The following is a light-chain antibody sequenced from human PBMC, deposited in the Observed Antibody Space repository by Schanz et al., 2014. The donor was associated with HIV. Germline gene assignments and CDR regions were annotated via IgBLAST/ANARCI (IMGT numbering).Light chain of an antibody. CDR3: QQCVTYPYT. Sequence: ETVVTQSPATLSVSPGERVTLSCRASQSVAGRSAWFQQKPGQAPRLLIYDVSTRVTAIPSRFSGSGSGTEFTLTISSLQPDDFATYYCQQCVTYPYTFGQGTKLDIK. CDR1: QSVAGR. J-gene: IGKJ2*01. V-gene: IGKV3-15*01. CDR2: DVS.